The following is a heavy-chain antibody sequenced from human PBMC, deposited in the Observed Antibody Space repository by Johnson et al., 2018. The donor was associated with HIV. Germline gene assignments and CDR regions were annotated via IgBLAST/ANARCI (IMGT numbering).Heavy chain of an antibody. D-gene: IGHD1-7*01. CDR3: ARDRTFRIGHWNSGPDGAFDI. V-gene: IGHV3-30*02. CDR2: IRYDGRNK. J-gene: IGHJ3*02. CDR1: QFTFSDYG. Sequence: QVQLVESGGGVVRPGGSLRLSCAASQFTFSDYGMHWVRQAPGKGLEWVTFIRYDGRNKYYVDSVKGRFTISRDNAKNSLYLQMNSLRAEDTAVYYCARDRTFRIGHWNSGPDGAFDIWGQGTMVTVSS.